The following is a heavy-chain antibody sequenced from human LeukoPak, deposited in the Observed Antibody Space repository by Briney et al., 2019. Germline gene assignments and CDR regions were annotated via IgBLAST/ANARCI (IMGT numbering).Heavy chain of an antibody. CDR1: GFTFNIYS. CDR3: AREAIAAAAPY. Sequence: GGSLRLSCAASGFTFNIYSMNWVRQAPGKGLEWVSSISSSSTYIYYADSVKGRFTISRDDAKNSLYLQMNSLRAEDTAVYYCAREAIAAAAPYWGQGTLVTVSS. D-gene: IGHD6-13*01. CDR2: ISSSSTYI. J-gene: IGHJ4*02. V-gene: IGHV3-21*01.